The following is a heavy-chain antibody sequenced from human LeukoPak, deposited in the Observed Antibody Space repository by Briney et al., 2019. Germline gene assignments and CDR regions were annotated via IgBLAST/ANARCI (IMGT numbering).Heavy chain of an antibody. CDR1: GGSVSSYY. D-gene: IGHD6-13*01. CDR2: IYYSGST. Sequence: PSETPSLTCTVSGGSVSSYYWSWIRQPPGKGLEWIGYIYYSGSTNYNPSLKSRVTISVDTSKNQFSLKLSSVTAADTAVYYCARRGIAAAGTLNVGPNWFDPWGQGTLVTVSS. J-gene: IGHJ5*02. V-gene: IGHV4-59*08. CDR3: ARRGIAAAGTLNVGPNWFDP.